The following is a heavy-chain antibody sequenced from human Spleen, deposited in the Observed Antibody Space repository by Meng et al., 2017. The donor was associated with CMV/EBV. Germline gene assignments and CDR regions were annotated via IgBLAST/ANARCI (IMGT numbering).Heavy chain of an antibody. CDR2: IYSGGSSA. CDR3: AKDSYDSSGYFHY. J-gene: IGHJ4*02. CDR1: GFTFDDYG. V-gene: IGHV3-23*03. Sequence: CAASGFTFDDYGMSWVRQAPGKGLEWVSVIYSGGSSAFYADSVEGRFTISRDSSKNTVYLQMNSLRAEDTATYYCAKDSYDSSGYFHYWGQGTLVTVSS. D-gene: IGHD3-22*01.